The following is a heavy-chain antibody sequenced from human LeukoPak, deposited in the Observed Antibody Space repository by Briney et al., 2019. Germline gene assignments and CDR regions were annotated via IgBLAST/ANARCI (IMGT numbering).Heavy chain of an antibody. J-gene: IGHJ4*02. CDR2: ISGNGDST. V-gene: IGHV3-23*01. Sequence: PGGSLRLFCAASGFTFNNYAMSWVRQAPGKGLEWVSAISGNGDSTFYADSVKGRFTISRDNSKNTLYLHINSLRAEDTATYYCAKDGGGNYGSFDYWGQGTLVTVSS. CDR1: GFTFNNYA. CDR3: AKDGGGNYGSFDY. D-gene: IGHD1-26*01.